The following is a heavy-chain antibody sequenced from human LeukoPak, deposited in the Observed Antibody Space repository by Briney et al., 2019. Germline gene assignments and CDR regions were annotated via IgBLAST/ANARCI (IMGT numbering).Heavy chain of an antibody. D-gene: IGHD3-16*01. CDR3: GRIAYGNYV. CDR2: IKEDGSEK. Sequence: GGSLRLSCAASGFTFSNYWMSWVRQAPGKGLEWVANIKEDGSEKHYVDSLKGRFTISRDNTKNSLYLEVNSLRAEDTAVYYCGRIAYGNYVWGQGALSPSPQ. CDR1: GFTFSNYW. V-gene: IGHV3-7*05. J-gene: IGHJ4*02.